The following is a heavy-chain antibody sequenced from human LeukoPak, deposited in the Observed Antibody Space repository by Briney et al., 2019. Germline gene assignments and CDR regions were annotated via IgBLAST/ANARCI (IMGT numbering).Heavy chain of an antibody. D-gene: IGHD3-16*01. CDR1: GGSFSGYY. CDR2: INHSGST. V-gene: IGHV4-34*01. CDR3: ARDITSGGAAGDWFDP. Sequence: SETLSLTCAVYGGSFSGYYWSWIRQPPGKGLEWIGEINHSGSTNYNPSLKSRVTMSVDTSKNQFSLKLSSVTAADTAVYYCARDITSGGAAGDWFDPWGQGTLVTVSS. J-gene: IGHJ5*02.